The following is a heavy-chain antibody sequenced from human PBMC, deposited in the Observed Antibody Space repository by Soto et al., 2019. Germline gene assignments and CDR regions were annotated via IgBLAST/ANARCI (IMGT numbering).Heavy chain of an antibody. D-gene: IGHD5-18*01. J-gene: IGHJ4*02. CDR3: AKREGNTYGLFH. CDR1: GFSFSSYW. V-gene: IGHV3-74*01. CDR2: IKTDGSST. Sequence: EVQLVESGGGLVQPGGSLRLSCAASGFSFSSYWIHWVHQAPGKGLVWVSRIKTDGSSTDYADSVKGRFTISRDNAKNTLYLQMNSLSAEDTAVYYCAKREGNTYGLFHWGQGTLVTVSS.